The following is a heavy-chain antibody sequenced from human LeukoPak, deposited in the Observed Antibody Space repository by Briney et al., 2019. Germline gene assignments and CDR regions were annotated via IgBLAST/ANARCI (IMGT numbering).Heavy chain of an antibody. J-gene: IGHJ4*02. CDR1: GGSVSGYY. CDR3: ARARRGGIFFDY. D-gene: IGHD6-13*01. V-gene: IGHV4-59*02. Sequence: SETLSLTCVVSGGSVSGYYWGWIRQPPGRGLEWIGYVYYSGSTNYNPSFKSRITISVDTSRNQFSLQLSSVTAADTAVYYCARARRGGIFFDYWGQGTLVTVSS. CDR2: VYYSGST.